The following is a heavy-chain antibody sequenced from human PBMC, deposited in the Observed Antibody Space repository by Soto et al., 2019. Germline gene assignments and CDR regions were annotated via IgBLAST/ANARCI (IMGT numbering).Heavy chain of an antibody. CDR3: ARPLLHHYYGMDV. D-gene: IGHD1-26*01. Sequence: PGESLKISCKGSGYSLTSYWIGWVLQMPGKGLEWMGIIYPGDSDTRYSPSFQGQVTISADKSISTAYLQWSSLKASDTAMYYCARPLLHHYYGMDVWGQGTTVTVSS. J-gene: IGHJ6*02. CDR2: IYPGDSDT. V-gene: IGHV5-51*01. CDR1: GYSLTSYW.